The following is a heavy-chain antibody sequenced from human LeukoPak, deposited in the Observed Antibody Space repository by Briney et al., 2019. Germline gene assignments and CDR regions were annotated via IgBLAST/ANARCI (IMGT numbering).Heavy chain of an antibody. V-gene: IGHV1-18*01. J-gene: IGHJ5*02. CDR2: ISAYNGNT. CDR1: GYTFTSYG. D-gene: IGHD3-10*01. CDR3: ARSPRTIRTPRVQGIHWFDP. Sequence: ASVKVSCKASGYTFTSYGISWVRQAPGQGLEWMGWISAYNGNTNYAQKLQGRVTMTTDTSTSTAYMELRSLRSDDTAVYYCARSPRTIRTPRVQGIHWFDPWGQGTLVTVSS.